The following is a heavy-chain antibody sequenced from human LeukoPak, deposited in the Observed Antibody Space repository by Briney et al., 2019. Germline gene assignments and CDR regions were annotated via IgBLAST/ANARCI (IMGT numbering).Heavy chain of an antibody. D-gene: IGHD2-2*01. CDR2: ISGSGGST. V-gene: IGHV3-23*01. Sequence: GGSLRLSCAASGFTFYTYAMSWVRQAPGKGLEGVSSISGSGGSTYYADSVKGRFTISRDNSKNTLSLQMSSLRAEDTAVYFCAKDAGYCSSITCDLDYWGQGTLVTVSS. J-gene: IGHJ4*02. CDR3: AKDAGYCSSITCDLDY. CDR1: GFTFYTYA.